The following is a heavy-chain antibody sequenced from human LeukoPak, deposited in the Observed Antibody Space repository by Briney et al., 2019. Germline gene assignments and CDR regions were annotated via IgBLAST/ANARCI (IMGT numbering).Heavy chain of an antibody. Sequence: KPSETLSLTCTVSGGSISNYYWSWIRQPPGKGLEWIGYIYYSGRTNYNPSLKSRVTISVDTSKNQFSLKLSSVTAADTAVYYCARNSDYYFYHFDYWGQGTLVSVSS. CDR3: ARNSDYYFYHFDY. D-gene: IGHD3-22*01. CDR1: GGSISNYY. CDR2: IYYSGRT. V-gene: IGHV4-59*08. J-gene: IGHJ4*02.